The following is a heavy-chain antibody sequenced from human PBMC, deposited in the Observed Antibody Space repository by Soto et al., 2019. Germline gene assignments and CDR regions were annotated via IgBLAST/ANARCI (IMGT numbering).Heavy chain of an antibody. CDR2: IYYSGST. CDR3: ATTHRGIAAAGPLNWFDP. D-gene: IGHD6-13*01. J-gene: IGHJ5*02. CDR1: GGSISSSSYY. V-gene: IGHV4-39*01. Sequence: SETLSLTCTVSGGSISSSSYYWGWIRPPPGKGLEWIGSIYYSGSTYYNPSLKSRVTISLDTSTNQFSLKLSSVTAADTAVYYCATTHRGIAAAGPLNWFDPWGPGTLVTVSS.